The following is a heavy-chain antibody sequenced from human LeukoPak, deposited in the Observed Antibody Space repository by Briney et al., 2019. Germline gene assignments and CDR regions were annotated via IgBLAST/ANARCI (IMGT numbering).Heavy chain of an antibody. CDR1: GFTFSSYA. CDR3: AKYGPQDSGSSHFDY. V-gene: IGHV3-23*01. CDR2: IRDSGSST. J-gene: IGHJ4*02. D-gene: IGHD1-26*01. Sequence: GGSLRLSCAASGFTFSSYAMSWVRQAPGKGLKWVSAIRDSGSSTHYADSVKGRFTTSRDNSKNTLFLQMNSLRAEDTAIYYCAKYGPQDSGSSHFDYWGQGALVTVSS.